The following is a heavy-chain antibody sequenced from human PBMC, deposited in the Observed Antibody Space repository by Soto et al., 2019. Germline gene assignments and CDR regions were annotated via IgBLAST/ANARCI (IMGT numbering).Heavy chain of an antibody. J-gene: IGHJ4*02. CDR1: GYTFTSYD. CDR3: ARVPRYFDWLPYYFDY. V-gene: IGHV1-8*01. Sequence: GASVKVSCKASGYTFTSYDINWVRQATGQGLEWMGWMNPNSGNTGYAQKFQGRVTMTRNTSISTAYMELSSLRSEDTAVYYCARVPRYFDWLPYYFDYWGQGTLVTVSS. D-gene: IGHD3-9*01. CDR2: MNPNSGNT.